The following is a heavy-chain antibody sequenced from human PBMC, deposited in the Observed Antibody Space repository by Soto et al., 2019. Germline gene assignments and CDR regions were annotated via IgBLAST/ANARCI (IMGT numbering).Heavy chain of an antibody. D-gene: IGHD4-17*01. CDR3: ARDSPGYGDYVLFDY. CDR1: GDSVSSNSAA. Sequence: QVQLQQSGPGLVKPSQTLSLTCAISGDSVSSNSAAWNWIRQSPSRGLEWLGRTYYRSKWYNDXXVSVKSRITLXXDXSXXQFSLQLNSVTPEDTAVYYCARDSPGYGDYVLFDYWGQGTLVTVSS. J-gene: IGHJ4*02. CDR2: TYYRSKWYN. V-gene: IGHV6-1*01.